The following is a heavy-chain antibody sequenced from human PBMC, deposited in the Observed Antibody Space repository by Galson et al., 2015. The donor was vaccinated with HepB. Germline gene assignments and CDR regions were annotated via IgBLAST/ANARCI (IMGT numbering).Heavy chain of an antibody. J-gene: IGHJ6*02. CDR2: VSHDGNDK. CDR3: AKERSSISGVILVADSGMDV. CDR1: GFTFRNFA. V-gene: IGHV3-30*18. Sequence: LRLSCAASGFTFRNFAINWVRQTPAKGLEWVAIVSHDGNDKFYPDSVKGRFTISRDNSNNTVFLYMNNLRPEDTAVYYCAKERSSISGVILVADSGMDVWGQGTTVTVSS. D-gene: IGHD3-3*01.